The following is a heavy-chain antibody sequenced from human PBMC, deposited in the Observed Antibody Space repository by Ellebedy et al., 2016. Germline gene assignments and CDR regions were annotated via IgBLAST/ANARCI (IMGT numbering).Heavy chain of an antibody. D-gene: IGHD3-10*02. J-gene: IGHJ4*02. V-gene: IGHV4-38-2*02. CDR2: ISHSGRS. Sequence: SETLSLXCTVSGASFGSDKWWVWVRQPPGKGLEWIGSISHSGRSYHNPSLKSRVTISEDTSKNQFSLKLSSVTAADTAVYFCARSYQMFGDGGFDSWGQGILVTVSS. CDR3: ARSYQMFGDGGFDS. CDR1: GASFGSDKW.